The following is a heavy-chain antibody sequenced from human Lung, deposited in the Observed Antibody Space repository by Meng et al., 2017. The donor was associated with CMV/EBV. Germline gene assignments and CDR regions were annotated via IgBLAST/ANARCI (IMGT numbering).Heavy chain of an antibody. V-gene: IGHV3-11*04. CDR2: ISSSGSTT. CDR3: ASPPAEFLMDR. D-gene: IGHD3-3*01. CDR1: GFTFSDYY. J-gene: IGHJ4*02. Sequence: GGSXRLXCAASGFTFSDYYMSWIRQAPGKGLEWVSYISSSGSTTYYADSVKGRFTISRDNAKNTLYLQMNSLRAEDTAVYYCASPPAEFLMDRRGQGTLVTVSS.